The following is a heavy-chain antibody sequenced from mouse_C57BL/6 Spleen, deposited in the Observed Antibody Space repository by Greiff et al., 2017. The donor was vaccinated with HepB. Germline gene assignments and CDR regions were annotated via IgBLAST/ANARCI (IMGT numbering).Heavy chain of an antibody. CDR2: IYPRSGNT. V-gene: IGHV1-81*01. CDR3: AEDYYGSSFWFAY. Sequence: VQLQQSGAELSLPGASVKLSCKASGYTFTSYGISWVNQRTGQGLEWIGEIYPRSGNTYYNEKFKGKATLTADKSASTAYMELRSLTSEDSAVYCCAEDYYGSSFWFAYWGQGTLVTVSA. D-gene: IGHD1-1*01. CDR1: GYTFTSYG. J-gene: IGHJ3*01.